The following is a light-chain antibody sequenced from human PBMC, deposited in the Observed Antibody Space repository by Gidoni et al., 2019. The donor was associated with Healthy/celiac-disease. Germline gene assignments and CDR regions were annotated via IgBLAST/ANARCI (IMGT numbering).Light chain of an antibody. CDR1: QGMSSY. CDR3: QQINSYPIT. J-gene: IGKJ5*01. Sequence: DIQLTQSPSFLSASVGDRVTITCRASQGMSSYLACYQQKPGKDPKLLIYAASTVQSGVPSRVSGSGSGTEFTLTISSLQPEDFATYYCQQINSYPITCGQGTRLEIK. V-gene: IGKV1-9*01. CDR2: AAS.